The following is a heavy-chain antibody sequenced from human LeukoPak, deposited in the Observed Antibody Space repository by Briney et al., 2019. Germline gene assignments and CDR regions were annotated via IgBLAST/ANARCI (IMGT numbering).Heavy chain of an antibody. Sequence: PGGSLRLSCAASGFAFSSYWMSWVRQAPGKGLEWVANIKQDGSEKYYVDSVKGRFTISRDNAKNSLYLQMNSLRAEDTAVYYCARDKGVVGATPPNYWGQGTLVTVSS. V-gene: IGHV3-7*01. CDR1: GFAFSSYW. J-gene: IGHJ4*02. D-gene: IGHD1-26*01. CDR3: ARDKGVVGATPPNY. CDR2: IKQDGSEK.